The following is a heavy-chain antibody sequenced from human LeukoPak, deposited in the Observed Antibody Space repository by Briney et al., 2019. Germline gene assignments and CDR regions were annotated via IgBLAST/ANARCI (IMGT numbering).Heavy chain of an antibody. Sequence: PGGSLRLSCAASGFTFSTKWMHWVRQVPGKGLLWVSRISGDGSSTLYADSVKGRFTISRDNSRNTLFLEMNSLRPDDTAVYYCARDQPGTYTMSSTWGQGTLVTVSS. CDR2: ISGDGSST. D-gene: IGHD7-27*01. V-gene: IGHV3-74*03. CDR1: GFTFSTKW. CDR3: ARDQPGTYTMSST. J-gene: IGHJ5*02.